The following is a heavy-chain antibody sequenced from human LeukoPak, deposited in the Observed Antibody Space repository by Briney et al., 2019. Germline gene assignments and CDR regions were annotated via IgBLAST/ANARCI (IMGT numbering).Heavy chain of an antibody. CDR1: GGSISSSSYY. J-gene: IGHJ6*03. D-gene: IGHD3-22*01. Sequence: PSETLSLTCTVSGGSISSSSYYWGWIRQPPGKGLEWIGSIYYSGSTYYNPSLKSRVTISVDTSKNQFSLKLSSVTAADTAVYYCARHGGYYDSSGYRPRYYYYYMDVWGKGTTVTVSS. V-gene: IGHV4-39*07. CDR3: ARHGGYYDSSGYRPRYYYYYMDV. CDR2: IYYSGST.